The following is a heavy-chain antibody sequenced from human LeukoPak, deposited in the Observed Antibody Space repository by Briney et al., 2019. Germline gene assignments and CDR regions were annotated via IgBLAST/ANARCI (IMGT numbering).Heavy chain of an antibody. J-gene: IGHJ3*02. CDR3: AKDRYSSGWGAAFDI. CDR1: GFTFSDSG. V-gene: IGHV3-30*18. D-gene: IGHD6-19*01. Sequence: SLRLSCAASGFTFSDSGMHWVRQAPGKGLEWAALISYDGSNKYYADSVKGRFTISRSNSKNILYLQMNSLRPEDTAVYYCAKDRYSSGWGAAFDIWGQGTMVTVSS. CDR2: ISYDGSNK.